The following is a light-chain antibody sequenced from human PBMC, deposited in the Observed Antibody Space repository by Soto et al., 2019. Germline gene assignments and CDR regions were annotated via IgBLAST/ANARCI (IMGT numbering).Light chain of an antibody. CDR3: QVWDSSTHVV. V-gene: IGLV3-9*01. CDR2: RDY. CDR1: NIGSKN. J-gene: IGLJ2*01. Sequence: SYELTQPLSVSVALGQTARITCGGNNIGSKNGHWYQQKPGQAPVLVSYRDYNRPSGIPERFSGSNSVNTATLSISRAQAGDEADYYCQVWDSSTHVVFGGGTKVTVL.